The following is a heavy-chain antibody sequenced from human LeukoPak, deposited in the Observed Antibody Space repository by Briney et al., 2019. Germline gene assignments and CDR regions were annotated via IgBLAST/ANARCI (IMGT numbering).Heavy chain of an antibody. V-gene: IGHV4-4*07. Sequence: PSETLSLTCTVSGGSISSYYWSWIRQPAGKGLEWIGRIYTSGSTYYNSSLKSRVTISVDTSKNQFSLNLSSVTASDTAIYYCASTKLGYSSGWHWGQGTLVTVSS. CDR3: ASTKLGYSSGWH. CDR2: IYTSGST. J-gene: IGHJ4*02. D-gene: IGHD6-19*01. CDR1: GGSISSYY.